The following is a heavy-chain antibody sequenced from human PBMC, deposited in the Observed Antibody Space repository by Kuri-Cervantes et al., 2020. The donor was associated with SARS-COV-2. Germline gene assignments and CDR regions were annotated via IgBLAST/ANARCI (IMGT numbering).Heavy chain of an antibody. Sequence: SETLSLTCTVSGGSISSGSCYWSWIRQPAGKGLEWIGYIYTSGSTNYNPSLKSRVTISVDTSKNQFSLKLSSVTAADTAVYYCAREWAVVNYFDYWGQGTLVTVSS. CDR1: GGSISSGSCY. J-gene: IGHJ4*02. CDR2: IYTSGST. V-gene: IGHV4-61*09. CDR3: AREWAVVNYFDY. D-gene: IGHD4-23*01.